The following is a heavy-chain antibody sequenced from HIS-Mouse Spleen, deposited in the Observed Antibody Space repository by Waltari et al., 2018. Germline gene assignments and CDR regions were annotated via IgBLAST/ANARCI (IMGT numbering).Heavy chain of an antibody. Sequence: QVTLKESGPVLVKHTETLTLTCTVPGFSPSNARMGVSWIRPPPGKALEWLAHIFSNDEKSYSTSLKSRLTISKDTSKSQVVLTMTNMDPVDTATYYCARISSGGSWYYFDYWGQGTLVTVSS. D-gene: IGHD2-15*01. J-gene: IGHJ4*02. CDR2: IFSNDEK. CDR3: ARISSGGSWYYFDY. V-gene: IGHV2-26*01. CDR1: GFSPSNARMG.